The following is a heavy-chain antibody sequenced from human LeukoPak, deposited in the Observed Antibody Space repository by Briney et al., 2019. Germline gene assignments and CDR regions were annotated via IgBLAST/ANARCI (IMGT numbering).Heavy chain of an antibody. D-gene: IGHD3-3*01. CDR3: ARDNHYDFWSGPKPINWFDP. Sequence: PGGSLGLSCAASGFTFSDYYMSWIRQAPGKGLEWVSYISSSGSTIYYADSVKGRFTISRDNAKNSLYLQMNSLRAEDTAVYYCARDNHYDFWSGPKPINWFDPWGQGTLVTVSS. CDR1: GFTFSDYY. J-gene: IGHJ5*02. V-gene: IGHV3-11*04. CDR2: ISSSGSTI.